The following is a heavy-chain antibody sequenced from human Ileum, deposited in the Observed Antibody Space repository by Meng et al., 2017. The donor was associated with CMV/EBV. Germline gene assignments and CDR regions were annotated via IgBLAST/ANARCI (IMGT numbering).Heavy chain of an antibody. D-gene: IGHD2-2*02. CDR3: ARDRVVPAAIPEAWFDP. Sequence: TFTGYYMHWVRQAPGQGLEWMGWINPNSGGTNYAQKFQGRVTMTRDTSISTAYMEVSRLRSDDTAVYYCARDRVVPAAIPEAWFDPWGQGTLVTVSS. CDR1: TFTGYY. CDR2: INPNSGGT. V-gene: IGHV1-2*02. J-gene: IGHJ5*02.